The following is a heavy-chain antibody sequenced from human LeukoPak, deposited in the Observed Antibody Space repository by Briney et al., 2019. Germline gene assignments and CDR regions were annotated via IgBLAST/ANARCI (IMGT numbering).Heavy chain of an antibody. V-gene: IGHV4-30-2*01. Sequence: SETLSLTCAVSGGSISSGGYSWSWIRQPPGTGLEWIGYIYHSGSTYYNPSLKSRVTISVDRSKNQFSLKLSSVTAADTAVYYCARGITYYDFWSGYSTSNWFDPWGQGTLVTVSS. CDR2: IYHSGST. CDR3: ARGITYYDFWSGYSTSNWFDP. D-gene: IGHD3-3*01. J-gene: IGHJ5*02. CDR1: GGSISSGGYS.